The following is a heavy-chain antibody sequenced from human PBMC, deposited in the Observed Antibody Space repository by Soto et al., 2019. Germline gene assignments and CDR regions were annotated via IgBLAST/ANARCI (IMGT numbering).Heavy chain of an antibody. D-gene: IGHD3-22*01. CDR2: IYYSGST. CDR3: ARNRDYYDSSGYSLWFDP. V-gene: IGHV4-59*01. J-gene: IGHJ5*02. Sequence: SETLSLTCTVSGGSISSYYWSWIRQPPGKGLEWIGYIYYSGSTNYNPSLKSRVTISVDTSRNQFSLKLSSVTAADTAVYYCARNRDYYDSSGYSLWFDPWGQGTLVTVSS. CDR1: GGSISSYY.